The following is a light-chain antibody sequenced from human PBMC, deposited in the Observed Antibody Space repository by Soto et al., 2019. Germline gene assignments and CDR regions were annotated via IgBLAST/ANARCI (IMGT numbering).Light chain of an antibody. CDR2: GAS. V-gene: IGKV3-15*01. CDR1: QSVSSN. CDR3: QQYNTWPWT. J-gene: IGKJ1*01. Sequence: IVMTQSPATLSVSPGETATLSCRASQSVSSNLAWYQQKPGQAPRLLIYGASTRATGIPASFSGSGSGTEFTLTISSLQTQDVEVYYCQQYNTWPWTFGQGTKVDIK.